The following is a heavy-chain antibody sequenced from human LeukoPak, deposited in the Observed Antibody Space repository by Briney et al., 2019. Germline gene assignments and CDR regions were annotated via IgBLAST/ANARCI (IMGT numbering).Heavy chain of an antibody. CDR3: ARRAFSSGCYYFDY. D-gene: IGHD3-22*01. CDR1: GGSISSYY. Sequence: PSETLSLTCTVSGGSISSYYWSWIRQPPGKGLEWIGYIYYSGSTNYNPSLKSRVTISVDTSKNQFSLKLSSVTAADTAVYYCARRAFSSGCYYFDYWGQGTLVTVSS. CDR2: IYYSGST. J-gene: IGHJ4*02. V-gene: IGHV4-59*08.